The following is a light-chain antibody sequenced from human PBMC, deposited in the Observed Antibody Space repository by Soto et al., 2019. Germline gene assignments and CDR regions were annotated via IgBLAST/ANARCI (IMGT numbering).Light chain of an antibody. Sequence: QSVLAQPPSVSGAPGQRVTISCTGGSSNLGAGYDVHWYQQLPGTAPQVLIYGNSNRPSGVPDRFSGSRSGTLAALVITGLQAEDDADYYCQSYNRSMSGSYVFGTGTKVTVL. CDR2: GNS. CDR3: QSYNRSMSGSYV. V-gene: IGLV1-40*01. CDR1: SSNLGAGYD. J-gene: IGLJ1*01.